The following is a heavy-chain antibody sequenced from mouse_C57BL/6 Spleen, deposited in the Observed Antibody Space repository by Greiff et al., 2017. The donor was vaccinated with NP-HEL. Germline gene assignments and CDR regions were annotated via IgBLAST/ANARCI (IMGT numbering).Heavy chain of an antibody. CDR3: ARSEDYDAMDY. CDR2: INPGGGGT. Sequence: QVQLQQSGAELVRPGTSVKVSCKASGYAFTNYLIEWVKQRPGQGLEWIGVINPGGGGTNYNEKFKGKATLTADKSSSTAYMQLSSLTSEDSAVYFCARSEDYDAMDYWGQGTSVTVSS. CDR1: GYAFTNYL. J-gene: IGHJ4*01. V-gene: IGHV1-54*01.